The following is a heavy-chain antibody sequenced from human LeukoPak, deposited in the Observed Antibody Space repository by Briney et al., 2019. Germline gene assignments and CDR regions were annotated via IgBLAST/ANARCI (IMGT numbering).Heavy chain of an antibody. CDR2: ISGSGGST. D-gene: IGHD1-26*01. CDR3: AKDASGSYSPDY. Sequence: GGSLRLSCAASGLTFSSYEMNWVRQAPGKGLEWDSVISGSGGSTYYADSVKGRFTISRDNSKNTLYLQMNSLRAEDTALYYCAKDASGSYSPDYWGQGTLVTVSS. V-gene: IGHV3-23*01. J-gene: IGHJ4*02. CDR1: GLTFSSYE.